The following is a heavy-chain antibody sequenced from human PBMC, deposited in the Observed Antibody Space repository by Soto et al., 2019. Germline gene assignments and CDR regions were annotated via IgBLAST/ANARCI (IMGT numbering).Heavy chain of an antibody. Sequence: GASVKVSCKASGYTFTGYYMHWVRQAPGQGLEWMGWINPNSGGTNYAQKFQGWVTMTRDTSISTAYMELSRLRSDDTAVYYCARAQDCSSTSCYADYYYGMDVWGQGTTVTVSS. CDR2: INPNSGGT. D-gene: IGHD2-2*01. CDR1: GYTFTGYY. J-gene: IGHJ6*02. CDR3: ARAQDCSSTSCYADYYYGMDV. V-gene: IGHV1-2*04.